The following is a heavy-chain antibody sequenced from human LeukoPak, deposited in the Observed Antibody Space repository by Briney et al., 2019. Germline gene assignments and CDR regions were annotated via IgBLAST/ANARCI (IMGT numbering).Heavy chain of an antibody. CDR2: VGAYDGDT. CDR3: ARDYDRWNNDCFDP. J-gene: IGHJ5*02. D-gene: IGHD1/OR15-1a*01. CDR1: GGTFSSYT. V-gene: IGHV1-18*01. Sequence: GSSVKVSCKASGGTFSSYTISWVRQAPGQGLEWIGWVGAYDGDTNYAEKVQGRVTMTIDTSTSTAYLELRSLRSDDTAVYYCARDYDRWNNDCFDPWGQGTLVIVSS.